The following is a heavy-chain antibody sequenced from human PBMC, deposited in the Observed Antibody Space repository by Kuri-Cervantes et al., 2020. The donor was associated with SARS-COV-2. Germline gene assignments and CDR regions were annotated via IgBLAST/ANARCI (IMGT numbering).Heavy chain of an antibody. CDR2: IYTSGST. Sequence: SETLSLTCTVSGYSISSGYYRSWIRQPAGKGLGWIGRIYTSGSTNYNPSLKSRVTISVDTSKNQFSLKLSSVTAADTAVYYCAREYCSSTSCYGAFDIWGQGTMVTVSS. J-gene: IGHJ3*02. D-gene: IGHD2-2*01. V-gene: IGHV4-61*02. CDR3: AREYCSSTSCYGAFDI. CDR1: GYSISSGYY.